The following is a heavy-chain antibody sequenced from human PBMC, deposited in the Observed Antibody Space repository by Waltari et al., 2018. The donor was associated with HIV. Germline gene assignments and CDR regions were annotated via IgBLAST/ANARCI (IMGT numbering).Heavy chain of an antibody. V-gene: IGHV4-34*01. Sequence: QVQLQQWGAGLLKPSETLSLSCDVYGGSFRGYYWSWISQPTGKGLEWIGEINHSRSTNYNPSLKSRVTISVDTSKNQFSLKLSSVTAADTAVYYCARGKGPVDYWGQGTLVTVSS. CDR1: GGSFRGYY. CDR3: ARGKGPVDY. CDR2: INHSRST. J-gene: IGHJ4*02.